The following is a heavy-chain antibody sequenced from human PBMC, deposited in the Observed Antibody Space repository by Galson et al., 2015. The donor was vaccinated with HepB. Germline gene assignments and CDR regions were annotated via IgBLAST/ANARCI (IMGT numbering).Heavy chain of an antibody. Sequence: PALVKPTQTLTLTCSFSGFSLTTRGVCVSWIRQAPGKALEWLARIGWDDDKYYSRPLKTRLTISKDTSKNQVVLTMTNMHPVDTATYYCARTLLLARTKNWFDPWGQGTPVTVSS. CDR1: GFSLTTRGVC. V-gene: IGHV2-70*11. J-gene: IGHJ5*02. D-gene: IGHD3-22*01. CDR3: ARTLLLARTKNWFDP. CDR2: IGWDDDK.